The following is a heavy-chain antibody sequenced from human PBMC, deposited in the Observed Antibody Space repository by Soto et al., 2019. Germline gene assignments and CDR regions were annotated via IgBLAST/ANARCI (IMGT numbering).Heavy chain of an antibody. D-gene: IGHD3-3*01. J-gene: IGHJ4*02. CDR1: GDSFSTYY. CDR3: ARQRHPLESVDS. V-gene: IGHV4-4*07. Sequence: QVHLQESGPGLVKPSETLSLTCTVSGDSFSTYYWSWIRQPAGKGLEWIGRVYTGKSANYNPSLKGRVTMSIDTSKNQFSLMLKSVTAADTAVYYCARQRHPLESVDSWGQGTLVPVSS. CDR2: VYTGKSA.